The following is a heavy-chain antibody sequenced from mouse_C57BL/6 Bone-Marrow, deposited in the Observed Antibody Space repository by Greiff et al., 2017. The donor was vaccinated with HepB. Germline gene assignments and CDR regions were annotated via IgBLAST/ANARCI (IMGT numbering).Heavy chain of an antibody. CDR1: GYSFTGYY. J-gene: IGHJ1*03. Sequence: EVKLQESGPELVKPGASVKISCKASGYSFTGYYMNWVKQSPEKSLEWIGEISPSTGGTTYNQKFKAKATLTVDKSSSTAYMQLKSLTSEDSAVYYCARRVGYYWYFDVWGTGTTVTVSS. V-gene: IGHV1-42*01. CDR2: ISPSTGGT. D-gene: IGHD2-2*01. CDR3: ARRVGYYWYFDV.